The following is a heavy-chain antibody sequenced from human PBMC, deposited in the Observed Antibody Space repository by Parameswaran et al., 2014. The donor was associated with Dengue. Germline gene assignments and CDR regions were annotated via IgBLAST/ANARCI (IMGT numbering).Heavy chain of an antibody. D-gene: IGHD6-13*01. CDR2: INPNSGGT. CDR3: ANSSWYYDYYGMDV. CDR1: GYTFIGYY. Sequence: ASVKVSCKASGYTFIGYYMHWVRQAPGQGLEWMGRINPNSGGTNYAQKFQGRVTMTRDTSMSTVYMELSRLRSDDTGVYYCANSSWYYDYYGMDVWGQGTTVTVSS. J-gene: IGHJ6*02. V-gene: IGHV1-2*05.